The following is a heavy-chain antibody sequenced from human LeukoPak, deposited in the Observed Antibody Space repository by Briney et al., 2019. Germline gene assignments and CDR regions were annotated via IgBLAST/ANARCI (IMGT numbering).Heavy chain of an antibody. CDR2: ISHSSSYM. Sequence: GGSLRLSCAASGFTFSDYYMNWVRQAPGKGLEWVSSISHSSSYMYYADSVKGQFTISRDNAKNSLYLQMNSLRAEDTAVYYCAREGALMVREVMVYWGQGTLLTVSS. CDR3: AREGALMVREVMVY. D-gene: IGHD3-10*01. CDR1: GFTFSDYY. J-gene: IGHJ4*02. V-gene: IGHV3-21*01.